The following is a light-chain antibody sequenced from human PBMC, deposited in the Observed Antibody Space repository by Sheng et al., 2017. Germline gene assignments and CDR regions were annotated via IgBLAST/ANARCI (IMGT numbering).Light chain of an antibody. Sequence: SYVLTQPPSVSESPGKTASITCGGSNIGTKSVHWYKRKPGQAPLLVIYDDSDRPSGISERFSGSNSGNTAILTITKIEAGDEADYYCQVWDTPSDRVVFGGGTKLTVL. J-gene: IGLJ2*01. CDR3: QVWDTPSDRVV. CDR1: NIGTKS. CDR2: DDS. V-gene: IGLV3-21*04.